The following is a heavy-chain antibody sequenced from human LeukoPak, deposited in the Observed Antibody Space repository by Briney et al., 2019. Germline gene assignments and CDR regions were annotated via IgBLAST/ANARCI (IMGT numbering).Heavy chain of an antibody. CDR1: GFTFSSYS. D-gene: IGHD6-19*01. CDR2: ISSSSSYI. J-gene: IGHJ3*02. Sequence: GGSLRLSCAASGFTFSSYSMNWVRQAPGKGLEWVSSISSSSSYIYYADSVKGRFTISRDNAKNSLYLQMNSLRAEDTAVYYCAREGSGWPDAFDIWGQGTMVTVPS. V-gene: IGHV3-21*01. CDR3: AREGSGWPDAFDI.